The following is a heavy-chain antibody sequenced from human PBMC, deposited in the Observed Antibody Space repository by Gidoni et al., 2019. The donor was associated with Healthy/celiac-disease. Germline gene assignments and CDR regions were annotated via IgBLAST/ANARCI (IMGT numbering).Heavy chain of an antibody. D-gene: IGHD1-26*01. CDR3: AREEMATNDY. V-gene: IGHV3-21*01. Sequence: EVQLVESGGGLVKPGGPRRPSCAASGFTFSSYSMNWVRQAPGKGLEWVSSISSSGSTICYADSVKGRFTISRDNAKNSLYLQMNSLRAEDTAVYYCAREEMATNDYWGQGTLVTVSS. J-gene: IGHJ4*02. CDR2: ISSSGSTI. CDR1: GFTFSSYS.